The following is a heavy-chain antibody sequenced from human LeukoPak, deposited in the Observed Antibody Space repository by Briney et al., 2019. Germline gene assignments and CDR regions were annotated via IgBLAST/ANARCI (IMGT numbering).Heavy chain of an antibody. V-gene: IGHV4-39*01. CDR3: ARHGSSGYYYDVDY. CDR1: GGSISSSSYY. J-gene: IGHJ4*02. Sequence: SETLSLTCTVSGGSISSSSYYWGWIRQPPGKGLEWIGSIYYSGSTYYNPSLKSRVTISVDTSKNQFSLKLSSVTAADTAVYYCARHGSSGYYYDVDYWGQGTLVTASS. CDR2: IYYSGST. D-gene: IGHD3-22*01.